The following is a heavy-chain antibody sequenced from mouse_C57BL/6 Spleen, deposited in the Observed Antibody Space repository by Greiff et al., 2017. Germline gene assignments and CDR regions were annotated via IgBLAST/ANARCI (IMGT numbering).Heavy chain of an antibody. J-gene: IGHJ2*01. D-gene: IGHD1-1*01. CDR3: ARHTTVVGPFDY. Sequence: EVQLQQSGAELVKPGASVKLSCTASGFNIKDYYMHWVKQRTEQGLEWIGRIDPEDGETKYAPKFPGKATITADTSSNTAYLQLSSLTSEDTAVYYCARHTTVVGPFDYWGQGTTLTVSS. CDR2: IDPEDGET. V-gene: IGHV14-2*01. CDR1: GFNIKDYY.